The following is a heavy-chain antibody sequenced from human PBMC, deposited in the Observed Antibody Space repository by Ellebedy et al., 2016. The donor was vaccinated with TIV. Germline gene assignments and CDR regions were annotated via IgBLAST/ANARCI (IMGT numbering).Heavy chain of an antibody. Sequence: GGSLRLSCAASGFTFSSYSMHWVRQAPGKGLEWVSYVSFSSSTIYYADSVKGRFTISRDNAKNSLYLQMNSLRAEDTAVYYCARGAWGYNPTFDPWGQGTLVTVSS. CDR2: VSFSSSTI. D-gene: IGHD5-24*01. CDR1: GFTFSSYS. CDR3: ARGAWGYNPTFDP. V-gene: IGHV3-48*04. J-gene: IGHJ5*02.